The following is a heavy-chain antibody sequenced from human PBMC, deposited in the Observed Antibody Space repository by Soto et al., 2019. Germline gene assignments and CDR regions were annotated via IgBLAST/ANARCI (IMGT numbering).Heavy chain of an antibody. D-gene: IGHD3-10*01. J-gene: IGHJ4*02. CDR2: INAGNGNT. Sequence: QVQLVQSGAEEKKPGASVKVSCKASGYTFTSYAMHWVRQAPGQRLEWMGWINAGNGNTKYSQKFQGRVTITRDTSASTAYMELSSLRAEDTAVYYCARSPGGPMTPGDYWGQGTLVTVSS. V-gene: IGHV1-3*05. CDR1: GYTFTSYA. CDR3: ARSPGGPMTPGDY.